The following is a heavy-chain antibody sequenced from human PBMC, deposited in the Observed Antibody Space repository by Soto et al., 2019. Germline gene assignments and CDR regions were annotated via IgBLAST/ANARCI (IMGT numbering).Heavy chain of an antibody. D-gene: IGHD4-17*01. J-gene: IGHJ3*02. V-gene: IGHV5-51*01. CDR1: GYSFIKYW. CDR2: IYPGDSDT. Sequence: GESLKISCKGSGYSFIKYWIGWVRQMPGKGLEWMGIIYPGDSDTRYSPSFQGQVTISADKSISTAYLQWSSLKASDTAIYYCERPLAYGDAFDIWGQGTMVTVS. CDR3: ERPLAYGDAFDI.